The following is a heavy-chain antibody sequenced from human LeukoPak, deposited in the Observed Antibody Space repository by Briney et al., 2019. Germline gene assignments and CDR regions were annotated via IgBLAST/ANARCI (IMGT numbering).Heavy chain of an antibody. J-gene: IGHJ1*01. CDR3: AREGGDGYNYVGYFQH. CDR1: GFTFSDYY. D-gene: IGHD5-24*01. CDR2: ISSSGSTI. Sequence: GGSLRLSCAACGFTFSDYYMSWIRQATGKGLEWVSYISSSGSTIYYADSVKGRFTISRDNAKNSLYLQMNSLRAEDTAVYYCAREGGDGYNYVGYFQHWGQGTLVTVSS. V-gene: IGHV3-11*04.